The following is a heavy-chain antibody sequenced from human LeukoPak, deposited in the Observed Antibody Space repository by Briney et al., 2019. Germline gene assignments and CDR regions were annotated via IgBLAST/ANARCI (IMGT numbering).Heavy chain of an antibody. CDR2: IYSGGST. J-gene: IGHJ4*02. Sequence: GGSLRLSCAASGFTVSSNYMSWVRQAPGKGLEWVSVIYSGGSTYYADSVKGRFTISRDNSKNTLYLQMNSLRAEDTAVYYCARDDYDFWSGFDYWGQGTLVTVS. V-gene: IGHV3-66*01. D-gene: IGHD3-3*01. CDR1: GFTVSSNY. CDR3: ARDDYDFWSGFDY.